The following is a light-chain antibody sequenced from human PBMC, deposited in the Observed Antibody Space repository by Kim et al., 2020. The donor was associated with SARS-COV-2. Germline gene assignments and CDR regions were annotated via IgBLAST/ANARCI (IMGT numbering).Light chain of an antibody. CDR1: KLGDKY. J-gene: IGLJ2*01. V-gene: IGLV3-1*01. CDR2: QDS. Sequence: SYELTQAPSVSVSPGQTASITCSGDKLGDKYACWYQQKPGQSPVLVIYQDSKRPSGIPERFSGSNSGNTATLTISGTQAMDEADYYCQARDSSIVV. CDR3: QARDSSIVV.